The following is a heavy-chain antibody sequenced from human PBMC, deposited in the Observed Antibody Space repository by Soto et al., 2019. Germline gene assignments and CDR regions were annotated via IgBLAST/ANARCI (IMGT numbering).Heavy chain of an antibody. CDR3: ARSTRPSSGYYYVGY. D-gene: IGHD3-22*01. V-gene: IGHV4-61*01. CDR2: IYYSGSA. J-gene: IGHJ4*02. Sequence: TSETLSLTCTVSGGSVSSGSYYWSWIRQPPGKGLEWIGYIYYSGSANYNPSLKSRVTISVDTSKNQFSLKLSSVTAADTAVYYCARSTRPSSGYYYVGYWGQGTLVTVSS. CDR1: GGSVSSGSYY.